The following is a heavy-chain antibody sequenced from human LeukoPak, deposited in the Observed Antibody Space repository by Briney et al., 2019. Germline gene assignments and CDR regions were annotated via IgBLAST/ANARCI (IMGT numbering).Heavy chain of an antibody. D-gene: IGHD3-10*01. J-gene: IGHJ4*02. V-gene: IGHV3-74*01. CDR1: GITFSNYW. CDR2: INSDGSST. Sequence: GGSLRLSCAASGITFSNYWMHWVRHAPGKGLVWVSRINSDGSSTFYADSVKGRFTTSRDNAENTVYLQMNSLRADDTAVYYCARIPGGSGSQYDYWGQGTLVIVSS. CDR3: ARIPGGSGSQYDY.